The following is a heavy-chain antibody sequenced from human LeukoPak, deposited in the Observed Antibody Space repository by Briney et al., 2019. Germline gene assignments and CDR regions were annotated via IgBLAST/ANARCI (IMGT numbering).Heavy chain of an antibody. Sequence: RGESLKISCKGSGYSFTSYWISWVRQMPGRGLEWMGRIDPSDSYTDYSPSFQGHVTISADKSISTAYLQWSSLKASDTAMYYCARLRFWGNWFDPWGQGTLVTVSS. V-gene: IGHV5-10-1*01. CDR2: IDPSDSYT. D-gene: IGHD3-16*01. CDR3: ARLRFWGNWFDP. CDR1: GYSFTSYW. J-gene: IGHJ5*02.